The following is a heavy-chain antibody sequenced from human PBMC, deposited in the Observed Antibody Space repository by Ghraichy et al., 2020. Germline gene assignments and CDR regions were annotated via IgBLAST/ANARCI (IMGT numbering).Heavy chain of an antibody. D-gene: IGHD3-3*01. CDR1: GFTFSSYS. J-gene: IGHJ5*02. V-gene: IGHV3-21*01. CDR3: AREGVLRFLEWSRKRNWFDP. CDR2: ISSSSSYI. Sequence: LSLTCAASGFTFSSYSMNWVRQAPGKGLEWVSSISSSSSYIYYADSVKGRFTISRDNAKNSLYLQMNSLRAEDTAVYYCAREGVLRFLEWSRKRNWFDPWGQGTLVTVSS.